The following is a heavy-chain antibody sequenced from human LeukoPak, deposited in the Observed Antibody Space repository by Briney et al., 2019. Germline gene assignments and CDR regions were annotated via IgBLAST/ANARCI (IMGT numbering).Heavy chain of an antibody. CDR1: GFTISSYG. Sequence: PGGSLRLSCAASGFTISSYGMHWVRQAPGKGLEWVAFIRYDGSNKYYADSVKGRFTISRDNSKNTLYLQMNSLRAEDTAVYYCAKARYGYHYYYYMDVWGKGTTVTVSS. D-gene: IGHD3-16*01. J-gene: IGHJ6*03. CDR3: AKARYGYHYYYYMDV. CDR2: IRYDGSNK. V-gene: IGHV3-30*02.